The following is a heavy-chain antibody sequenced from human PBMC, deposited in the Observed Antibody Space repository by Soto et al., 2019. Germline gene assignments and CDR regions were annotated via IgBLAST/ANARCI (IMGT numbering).Heavy chain of an antibody. Sequence: PGESLKISCKGSGYSFTTYRIGWVRQMPGKGLEWMGIIYPGDSETRYSPSFQGQVTISADKSNTTAYLQWSGLKASDTSMYYCARQRIEAAFDAFEIWGQGTMVIVSS. D-gene: IGHD6-13*01. CDR3: ARQRIEAAFDAFEI. CDR1: GYSFTTYR. CDR2: IYPGDSET. J-gene: IGHJ3*02. V-gene: IGHV5-51*01.